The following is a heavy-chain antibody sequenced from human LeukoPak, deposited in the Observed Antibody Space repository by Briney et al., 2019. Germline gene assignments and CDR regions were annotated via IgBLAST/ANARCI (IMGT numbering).Heavy chain of an antibody. CDR2: IYTSGST. D-gene: IGHD3-3*01. Sequence: SETLSLTSTVSGGSISSGSYYWSWIRQPAGKGLEWIGRIYTSGSTNYNPSLKSRVTISVDTSKNQFSLKLSSVTAADTAVYYCAREEYYDFWSGYYYWGQGTLVTVSS. V-gene: IGHV4-61*02. CDR1: GGSISSGSYY. CDR3: AREEYYDFWSGYYY. J-gene: IGHJ4*02.